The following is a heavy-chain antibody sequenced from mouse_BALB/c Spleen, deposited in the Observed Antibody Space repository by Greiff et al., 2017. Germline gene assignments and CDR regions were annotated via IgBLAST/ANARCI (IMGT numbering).Heavy chain of an antibody. Sequence: QVQLQQPGAELVKPGASVKMSCKASGYTFTSYNMHWVKQTPGQGLEWIGAIYPGNGDTSYNQKFKGKATLTADKSSSTAYMQLSSLTSEDSAVYYCARDYEDPSFAYWGQGTLVTVSA. J-gene: IGHJ3*01. CDR2: IYPGNGDT. CDR1: GYTFTSYN. CDR3: ARDYEDPSFAY. D-gene: IGHD2-4*01. V-gene: IGHV1-12*01.